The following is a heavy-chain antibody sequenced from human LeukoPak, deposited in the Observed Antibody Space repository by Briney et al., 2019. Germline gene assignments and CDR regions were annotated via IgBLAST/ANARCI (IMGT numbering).Heavy chain of an antibody. J-gene: IGHJ4*02. CDR3: AKGGGGSYLRFDY. CDR2: ISYDGSNK. Sequence: GRSLRLSCAASGFTFSSYAMHWVRQAPGKGLEWVAVISYDGSNKYYADSVKGRFSISRDNSKNTLYLQMNSLRPEDTAVFYCAKGGGGSYLRFDYWGQGTLVTVSS. CDR1: GFTFSSYA. V-gene: IGHV3-30*04. D-gene: IGHD1-26*01.